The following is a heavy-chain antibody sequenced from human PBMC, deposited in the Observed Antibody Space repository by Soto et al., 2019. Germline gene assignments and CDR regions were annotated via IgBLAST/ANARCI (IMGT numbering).Heavy chain of an antibody. Sequence: PLETLSLTCTVSGGSISSSSYYWGWIRQPPGKGLEWIGSINHSGSTNYNPSLKSRVTISVDTSKNQFSLKLSSVTAADTAVYYCARLPYGSGSYRHSVNDYWGQGTLVTVSS. D-gene: IGHD3-10*01. CDR2: INHSGST. CDR1: GGSISSSSYY. CDR3: ARLPYGSGSYRHSVNDY. V-gene: IGHV4-39*07. J-gene: IGHJ4*02.